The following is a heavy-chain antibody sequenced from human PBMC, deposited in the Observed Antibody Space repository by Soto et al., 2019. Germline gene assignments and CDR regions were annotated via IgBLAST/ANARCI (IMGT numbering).Heavy chain of an antibody. D-gene: IGHD3-10*01. V-gene: IGHV1-18*01. Sequence: QVQLVQSGAEVKKPGASVKVSCKASGYTFTSYGISWVRQAPGQGLDWMGWISAYNGNTNYAQKLQGRVTMTTDTSTSTAYMELRSRRSDDAAVYYCARVDYGSGNTMGMDVWGQGTPVTVSS. J-gene: IGHJ6*02. CDR2: ISAYNGNT. CDR1: GYTFTSYG. CDR3: ARVDYGSGNTMGMDV.